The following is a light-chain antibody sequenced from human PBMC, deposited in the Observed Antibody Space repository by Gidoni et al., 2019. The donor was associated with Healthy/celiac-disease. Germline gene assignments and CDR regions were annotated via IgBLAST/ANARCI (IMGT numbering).Light chain of an antibody. V-gene: IGLV6-57*04. CDR1: SGSIASNY. CDR3: QSYDSSNVV. CDR2: EDN. Sequence: NFMLTQPHSVSESPGKTVTISCPRSSGSIASNYVQWYPQRPGSAPTTVIYEDNQRPSGVPDRFSGSIDSSSNSASLTLSGLKTEDEADYYCQSYDSSNVVFGGGTKLTVL. J-gene: IGLJ2*01.